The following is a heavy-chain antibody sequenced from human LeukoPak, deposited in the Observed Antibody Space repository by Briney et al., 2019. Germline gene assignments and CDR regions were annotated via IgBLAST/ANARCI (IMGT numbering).Heavy chain of an antibody. V-gene: IGHV3-48*04. J-gene: IGHJ3*02. CDR3: ARDVVPAGAFDI. CDR2: ISSSGSTI. Sequence: GGSLRLSCAASGFTFSSYSMNWVRQAPGKGLEWVSYISSSGSTIYYADSVKGRFTISRDNAKNSLYLQMNSLRAEDTAVYYCARDVVPAGAFDIWGQGTMVTVSS. D-gene: IGHD2-2*01. CDR1: GFTFSSYS.